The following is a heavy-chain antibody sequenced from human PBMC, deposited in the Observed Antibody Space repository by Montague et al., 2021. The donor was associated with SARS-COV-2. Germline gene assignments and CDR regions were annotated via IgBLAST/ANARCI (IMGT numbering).Heavy chain of an antibody. J-gene: IGHJ6*03. CDR3: ARGLSGSYSAGWVTFALFDFSHYMDV. CDR1: GGSFSGYY. D-gene: IGHD2/OR15-2a*01. CDR2: SNHSGGT. Sequence: SETLSLTCAVYGGSFSGYYWSWIRRPPGKGLEWIGESNHSGGTNYNPYLKGRVTISVDTSKNQFSLKLTSVTAADTAIYYCARGLSGSYSAGWVTFALFDFSHYMDVWGKGTTVTVSS. V-gene: IGHV4-34*01.